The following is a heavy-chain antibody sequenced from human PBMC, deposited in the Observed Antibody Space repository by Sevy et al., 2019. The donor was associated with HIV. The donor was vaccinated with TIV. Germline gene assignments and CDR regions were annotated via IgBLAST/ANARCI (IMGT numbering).Heavy chain of an antibody. D-gene: IGHD1-26*01. J-gene: IGHJ6*02. Sequence: ASVKVSCKASGGTFSSYAISWVRQAPGQGLEWMGGIIPIFGTANYAQKFQGRVTITADESTSTAYMELSSLRSEDTAVYYCARGVTVGAITGYYYGMDGWGQGTTVTVSS. CDR1: GGTFSSYA. CDR2: IIPIFGTA. V-gene: IGHV1-69*13. CDR3: ARGVTVGAITGYYYGMDG.